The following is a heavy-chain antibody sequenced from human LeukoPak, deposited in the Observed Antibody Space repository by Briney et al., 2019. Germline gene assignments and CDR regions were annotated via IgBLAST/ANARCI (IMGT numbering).Heavy chain of an antibody. CDR2: MNPAIGHT. CDR3: ARVPREIASI. Sequence: ASVKVSRKASGYTFTSYDINWVRQATGQGLEWMGYMNPAIGHTGYAQKFQGRVTLTTNTSRSTAYMELSSLRSEDTAVYYCARVPREIASIWGQGTMVTVSS. V-gene: IGHV1-8*02. D-gene: IGHD3-16*02. CDR1: GYTFTSYD. J-gene: IGHJ3*02.